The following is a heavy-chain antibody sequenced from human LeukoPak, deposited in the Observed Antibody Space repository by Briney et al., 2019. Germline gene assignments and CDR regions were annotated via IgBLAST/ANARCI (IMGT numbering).Heavy chain of an antibody. CDR1: GFIFSTYS. Sequence: PGGSLRLSCAASGFIFSTYSMNWVRQAPGKGLEWVSYISSSGSTIYYADSVKGRFTISRDNAKNSLYLQMNSLRAEDTAVYYCARAPTGDDAFDIWGQGTMVTVSS. V-gene: IGHV3-48*04. D-gene: IGHD7-27*01. CDR2: ISSSGSTI. J-gene: IGHJ3*02. CDR3: ARAPTGDDAFDI.